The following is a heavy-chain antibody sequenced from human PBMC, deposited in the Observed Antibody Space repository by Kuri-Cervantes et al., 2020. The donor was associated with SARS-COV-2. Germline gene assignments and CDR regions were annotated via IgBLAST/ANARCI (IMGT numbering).Heavy chain of an antibody. V-gene: IGHV3-43D*04. J-gene: IGHJ4*02. Sequence: GGSLRLSCAASGFTFSSYAMSWVRQAPGKGLEWVSLISWDGGSTYYADSVKGRFTISRDNSKNSLYLQMNSLRAEDTALYYCAVGDVVVPAAIAGWGQGTLVTVSS. CDR2: ISWDGGST. CDR1: GFTFSSYA. CDR3: AVGDVVVPAAIAG. D-gene: IGHD2-2*01.